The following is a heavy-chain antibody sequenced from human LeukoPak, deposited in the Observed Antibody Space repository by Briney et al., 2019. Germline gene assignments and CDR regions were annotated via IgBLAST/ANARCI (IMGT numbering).Heavy chain of an antibody. D-gene: IGHD3-16*01. CDR3: ARGGHGPYVSVFDT. CDR1: GDSVSNNGAS. CDR2: TYDSTKWYH. Sequence: SRTLSLTCGISGDSVSNNGASWSWIRQSPWRCLEWLGMTYDSTKWYHDYAVSVQSRSTINADTSTNQVSLQLNSVTPEDTAVYYCARGGHGPYVSVFDTWGQGTLATVSS. V-gene: IGHV6-1*01. J-gene: IGHJ5*02.